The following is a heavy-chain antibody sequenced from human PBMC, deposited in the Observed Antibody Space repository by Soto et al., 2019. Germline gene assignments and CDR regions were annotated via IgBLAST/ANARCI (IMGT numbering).Heavy chain of an antibody. V-gene: IGHV1-18*01. J-gene: IGHJ6*03. Sequence: ASVKVSCKASGYTFTSYGISWVRQAPGQGLEWMGWISAYNGNTNYAQKLQGRVTMTTDTSTSTAYMELRSLRSDDTAVYYCARGIYYFGSGTDNYYYYYYMDVWGKGTTVTVSS. D-gene: IGHD3-10*01. CDR2: ISAYNGNT. CDR3: ARGIYYFGSGTDNYYYYYYMDV. CDR1: GYTFTSYG.